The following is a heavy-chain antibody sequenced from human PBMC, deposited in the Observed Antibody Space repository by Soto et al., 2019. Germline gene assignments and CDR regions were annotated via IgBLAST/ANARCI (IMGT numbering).Heavy chain of an antibody. V-gene: IGHV1-69*13. Sequence: ASVKVSCKASGGTFSSYAISWVRQAPGQGLEWMGGIIPIFGTANYAQKFQGRVTITADESTSTAYMELSSPRSEDTAVYYCVRVLFGGNNWFDPWGPGTLVTVSS. D-gene: IGHD3-16*01. CDR2: IIPIFGTA. CDR1: GGTFSSYA. CDR3: VRVLFGGNNWFDP. J-gene: IGHJ5*02.